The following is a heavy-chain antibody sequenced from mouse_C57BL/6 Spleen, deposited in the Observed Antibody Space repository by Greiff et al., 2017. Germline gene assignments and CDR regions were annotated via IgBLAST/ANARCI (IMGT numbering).Heavy chain of an antibody. D-gene: IGHD1-1*02. CDR2: ISSGGSYT. Sequence: DVKLVESGGDLVKPGGSLKLSCAASGFTFSSYGMSWVRQTPDKRLEWVATISSGGSYTYYPDSVKGRFTISRDNAKNTLYLQMSSLKSEDTAMYYCAIWPFDYWGQGTTLTVSS. V-gene: IGHV5-6*02. CDR3: AIWPFDY. CDR1: GFTFSSYG. J-gene: IGHJ2*01.